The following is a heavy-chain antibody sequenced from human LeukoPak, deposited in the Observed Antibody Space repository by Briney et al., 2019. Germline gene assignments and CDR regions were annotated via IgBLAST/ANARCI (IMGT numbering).Heavy chain of an antibody. CDR1: GFTFSSYA. J-gene: IGHJ6*02. CDR2: ISGSGGNT. V-gene: IGHV3-23*01. D-gene: IGHD6-13*01. Sequence: GGSLRLSCAASGFTFSSYAMSWVRQAPGKGLEWVSAISGSGGNTYYADSVKGRFTISKDNSKNTVYLQMSSLRVDDTAVYYCAKAASSSWPSYYYGMDVWGQGTTVTVSS. CDR3: AKAASSSWPSYYYGMDV.